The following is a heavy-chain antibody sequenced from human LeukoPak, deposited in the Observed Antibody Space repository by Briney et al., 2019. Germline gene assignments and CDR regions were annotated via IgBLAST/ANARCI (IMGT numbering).Heavy chain of an antibody. Sequence: ASVKVSCKASGYTFTSYDINWVRQATGQGLECIGWMNPNSGNTGYAQKFQGRVTMTRNTSISTAYMELSSLRSEDTAVYYCARFYGSGSYPSSMDVWGKGTTVTISS. CDR3: ARFYGSGSYPSSMDV. D-gene: IGHD3-10*01. J-gene: IGHJ6*03. V-gene: IGHV1-8*01. CDR2: MNPNSGNT. CDR1: GYTFTSYD.